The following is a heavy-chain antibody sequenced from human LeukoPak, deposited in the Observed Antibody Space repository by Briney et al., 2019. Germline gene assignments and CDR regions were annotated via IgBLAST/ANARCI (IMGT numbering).Heavy chain of an antibody. V-gene: IGHV4-39*01. J-gene: IGHJ6*02. CDR2: IYDSGST. CDR1: GGSIRSSYYY. Sequence: PSETLSLTCTVSGGSIRSSYYYWGWIRQPPGKGLEWIGSIYDSGSTYYNPSLKSRVTISVDTSKNQFSLKLNSVTAADTAVYYCARGTPTAMAPDYYYYYGMDVWGQGTTVTVSS. CDR3: ARGTPTAMAPDYYYYYGMDV. D-gene: IGHD5-18*01.